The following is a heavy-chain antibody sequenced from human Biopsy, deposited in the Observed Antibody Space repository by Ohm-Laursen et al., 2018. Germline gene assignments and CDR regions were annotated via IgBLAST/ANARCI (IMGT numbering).Heavy chain of an antibody. Sequence: TLSLTCTVSGGSVTDSFHFWSWVRQPPGKGLEWIGNVYYSATTNYNPSLESRVTISLDTSKNQFSLKLRSVTAADTAVYYCARAVDYYDPYYYYGLDVWGQGTTVTVSS. V-gene: IGHV4-61*01. CDR1: GGSVTDSFHF. CDR2: VYYSATT. J-gene: IGHJ6*02. CDR3: ARAVDYYDPYYYYGLDV. D-gene: IGHD3-16*01.